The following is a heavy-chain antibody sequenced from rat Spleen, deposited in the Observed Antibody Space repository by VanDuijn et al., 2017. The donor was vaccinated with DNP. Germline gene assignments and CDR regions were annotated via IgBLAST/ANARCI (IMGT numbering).Heavy chain of an antibody. Sequence: EVQLVESGGDLVQPGRSLKLSCAASGLTFSDHNMAWVRQAPKKGLEWVATINYDGSNTYYRDSVKGRFTISRDNAKSTLYLQMDSLRSEDTATYYCARGTMMVVTPFAYWGQGTLVTVSS. CDR1: GLTFSDHN. CDR2: INYDGSNT. J-gene: IGHJ3*01. V-gene: IGHV5-7*01. D-gene: IGHD1-12*02. CDR3: ARGTMMVVTPFAY.